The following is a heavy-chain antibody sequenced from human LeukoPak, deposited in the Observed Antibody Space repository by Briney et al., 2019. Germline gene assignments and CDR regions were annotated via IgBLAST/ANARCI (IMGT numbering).Heavy chain of an antibody. D-gene: IGHD2-15*01. J-gene: IGHJ5*02. CDR3: ARGVVAATSFNWFDP. CDR2: INHSGST. CDR1: GGSFSGYY. Sequence: PSETLSLTCAVYGGSFSGYYWSWIRQSPGKGLEWIGEINHSGSTNDNPSLKSRVTISVDTSKNQFSLKLRSVTAADTAVYYCARGVVAATSFNWFDPWGQGTLVTVSS. V-gene: IGHV4-34*01.